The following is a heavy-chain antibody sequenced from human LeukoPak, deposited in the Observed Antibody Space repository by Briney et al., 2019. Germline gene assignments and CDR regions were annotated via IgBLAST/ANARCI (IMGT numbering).Heavy chain of an antibody. CDR2: INAGNGNT. CDR1: GYTFTSYA. J-gene: IGHJ4*02. Sequence: ASVKVSCKASGYTFTSYAMRWVRQAPGQRLEWMGWINAGNGNTKYSQEFQGRVTITRDTSASTAYMELSRLRSDDTAVYYCARPLWFGESTPHFDYWGQGTLVTVSS. CDR3: ARPLWFGESTPHFDY. V-gene: IGHV1-3*01. D-gene: IGHD3-10*01.